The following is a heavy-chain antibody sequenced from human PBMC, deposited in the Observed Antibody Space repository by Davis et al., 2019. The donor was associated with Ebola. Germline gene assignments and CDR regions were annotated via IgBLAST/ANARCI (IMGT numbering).Heavy chain of an antibody. J-gene: IGHJ4*02. CDR1: GFTFSNYV. V-gene: IGHV3-23*01. CDR2: ISGSGGNT. Sequence: PGGSLRLSCAASGFTFSNYVVSWVRQAPGKGLDWVSSISGSGGNTYYADSVRGRFTISRDNSKNTLYLQMNNLRAEDTAVYYCAKYYASGTYYPFDFWGQGTLVTVS. CDR3: AKYYASGTYYPFDF. D-gene: IGHD3-10*01.